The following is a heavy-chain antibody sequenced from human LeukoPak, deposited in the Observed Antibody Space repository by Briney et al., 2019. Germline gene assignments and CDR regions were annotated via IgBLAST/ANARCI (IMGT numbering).Heavy chain of an antibody. J-gene: IGHJ4*02. V-gene: IGHV4-39*01. D-gene: IGHD3-22*01. CDR3: ARGDYYDKYYFDY. CDR2: IYYSGST. CDR1: GGSISSSSYY. Sequence: SETLSLTCTVSGGSISSSSYYWGWIRQPPGKGLEWIGTIYYSGSTYYNPSLKSRVTISVDTSKNQFSLKLSSVTAADTAVYYCARGDYYDKYYFDYWGQGTLVTVSS.